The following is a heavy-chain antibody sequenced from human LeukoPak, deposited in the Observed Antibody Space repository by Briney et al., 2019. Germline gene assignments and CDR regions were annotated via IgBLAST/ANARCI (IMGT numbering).Heavy chain of an antibody. V-gene: IGHV1-18*01. Sequence: ASVKVSCKASGYTFTSYGIRWVRQAPGQGLEWMGWISAYNGNTNYAQKLQGRVTMTTDTSTSTAYMELRSLRSDDTAVYYCARDQGGLYDFWSGYRSPFDYWGQGTLVTVSS. J-gene: IGHJ4*02. CDR3: ARDQGGLYDFWSGYRSPFDY. CDR2: ISAYNGNT. D-gene: IGHD3-3*01. CDR1: GYTFTSYG.